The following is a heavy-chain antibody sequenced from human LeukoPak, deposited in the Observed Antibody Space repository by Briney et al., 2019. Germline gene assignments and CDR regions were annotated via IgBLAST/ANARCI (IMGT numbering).Heavy chain of an antibody. CDR2: LSGSGLSK. J-gene: IGHJ4*02. Sequence: GGFLRLSCAASGFTFSSYAMNWVRQAPGKGLQWVSALSGSGLSKYYADSVKGRFTISRDNSKNTLYLQMNSLRAEDTAIYYCAKGISPSSSWTFDYWGQGTLVTVSS. D-gene: IGHD6-13*01. CDR1: GFTFSSYA. CDR3: AKGISPSSSWTFDY. V-gene: IGHV3-23*01.